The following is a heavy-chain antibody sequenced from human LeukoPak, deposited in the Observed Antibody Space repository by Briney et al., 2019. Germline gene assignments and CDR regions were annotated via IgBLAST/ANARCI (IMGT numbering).Heavy chain of an antibody. Sequence: GGSLRLSCAASGFTFSSYYMHWVRQAPGKGLLWVSRINGDGSSTKYADSVKGRFTISRDNARNTLYLQMNSLRAEDTSVYYCAQGGSPGAFDYWGQGTLVTVSS. D-gene: IGHD1-26*01. CDR2: INGDGSST. CDR1: GFTFSSYY. V-gene: IGHV3-74*01. CDR3: AQGGSPGAFDY. J-gene: IGHJ4*02.